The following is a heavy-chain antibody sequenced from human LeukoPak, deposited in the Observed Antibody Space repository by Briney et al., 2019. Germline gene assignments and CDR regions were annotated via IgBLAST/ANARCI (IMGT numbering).Heavy chain of an antibody. CDR2: IIPILGIA. CDR3: ARRDEDATSHWYFDL. CDR1: GGTFSSYA. Sequence: GSSVKVSCKASGGTFSSYAISWVRQAPGQGLEWMGRIIPILGIANYAQKFQGRVTITADKSTSTAYMELSSLRSEDTAVYYCARRDEDATSHWYFDLWGRGTLVTVSS. V-gene: IGHV1-69*04. J-gene: IGHJ2*01. D-gene: IGHD5-24*01.